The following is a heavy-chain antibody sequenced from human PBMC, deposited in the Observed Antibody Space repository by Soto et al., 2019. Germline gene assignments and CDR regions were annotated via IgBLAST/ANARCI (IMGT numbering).Heavy chain of an antibody. CDR2: ISGYNANA. J-gene: IGHJ4*02. V-gene: IGHV1-18*01. Sequence: QIQLLQSGAEVKKPGASVKVTCKASGYTFRNFGISWVRQAPGQGLEWMGWISGYNANANYAQKFQGRLTMTADTSTSTAYMELRSLRSDETAVYYCARENSYFDSWGQGTLVTVSS. CDR1: GYTFRNFG. CDR3: ARENSYFDS.